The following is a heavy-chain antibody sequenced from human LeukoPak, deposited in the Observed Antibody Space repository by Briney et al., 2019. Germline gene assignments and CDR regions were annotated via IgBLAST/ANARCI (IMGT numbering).Heavy chain of an antibody. CDR2: FDPGDGAM. CDR1: GCNLTELS. J-gene: IGHJ4*02. CDR3: AAGGFYDLLPY. V-gene: IGHV1-24*01. Sequence: GASVKVSCKVSGCNLTELSMHWVRQAPGKGLEWMGGFDPGDGAMVYAQRFQGRVTMTEDTSTDTMYMELSSLKSEDTAVYYCAAGGFYDLLPYWGQGTLVTVSS. D-gene: IGHD3-9*01.